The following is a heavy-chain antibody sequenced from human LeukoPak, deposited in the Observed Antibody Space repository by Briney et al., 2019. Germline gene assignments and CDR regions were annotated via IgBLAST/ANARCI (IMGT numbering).Heavy chain of an antibody. D-gene: IGHD2-2*01. CDR3: AHGSMYQLDY. CDR2: IIGGAGGT. CDR1: GFSFSSHG. J-gene: IGHJ4*02. V-gene: IGHV3-23*01. Sequence: GGSLRLSCAASGFSFSSHGMSWVRQAPGKGLEWVSGIIGGAGGTYYADSVKGRFTISKDNAKNTLYLQMNSLRAEDTAVYYCAHGSMYQLDYWGQGTLVTVSS.